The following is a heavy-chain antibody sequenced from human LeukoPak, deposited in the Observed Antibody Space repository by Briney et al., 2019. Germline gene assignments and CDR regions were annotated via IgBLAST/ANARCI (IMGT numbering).Heavy chain of an antibody. CDR3: ARDFGPYYGSGSRDY. J-gene: IGHJ4*02. CDR2: INPNSGGT. D-gene: IGHD3-10*01. Sequence: GASLKVSCKASGYTFTGYYMHWVRQAPGQGLEWMGRINPNSGGTNYAQKFQGRVTMTRDTSISTAYMELSRLRSDDTAVYYCARDFGPYYGSGSRDYWGQGTLVTVSS. V-gene: IGHV1-2*06. CDR1: GYTFTGYY.